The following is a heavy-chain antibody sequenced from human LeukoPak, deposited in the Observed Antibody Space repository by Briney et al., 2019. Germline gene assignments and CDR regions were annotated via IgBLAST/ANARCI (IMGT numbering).Heavy chain of an antibody. D-gene: IGHD5-12*01. J-gene: IGHJ6*04. CDR1: GGSVSSGSYY. Sequence: TSETLSLTCTVSGGSVSSGSYYWSWIRQPPGKGLEWIGYIYYSGSTNYNPSLKSRVTISVDTSRNQFSLKLSSVTAADTAVYYCARGFSGSPSEDDGMDVWGKGTTVTVSS. CDR2: IYYSGST. CDR3: ARGFSGSPSEDDGMDV. V-gene: IGHV4-61*01.